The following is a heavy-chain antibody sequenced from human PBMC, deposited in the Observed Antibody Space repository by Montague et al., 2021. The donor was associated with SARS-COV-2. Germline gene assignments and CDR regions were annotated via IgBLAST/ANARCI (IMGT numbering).Heavy chain of an antibody. CDR2: VNYGGST. J-gene: IGHJ5*02. V-gene: IGHV4-59*11. Sequence: SETLSLTCTVSSGSISSHYWSWIRQPPGKGQEWIGYVNYGGSTNYNPSLKSRVSISLDTSKNQFSLRLNSVTAADTAVYYCARAVTTGIDWFDPWGQGTLVIVSS. D-gene: IGHD4-17*01. CDR3: ARAVTTGIDWFDP. CDR1: SGSISSHY.